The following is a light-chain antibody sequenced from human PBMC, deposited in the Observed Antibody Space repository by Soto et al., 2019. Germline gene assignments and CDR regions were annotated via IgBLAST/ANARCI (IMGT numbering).Light chain of an antibody. CDR2: AAS. J-gene: IGKJ1*01. CDR3: QQYDSVPRT. V-gene: IGKV1-27*01. Sequence: DIQMTQSPASLSASVGDSVTITCRASQGIGNYLSWYQQKPGKVPTFLLYAASTMHSGVPSRFSGSGSGTDFTLTITNLQPEDVATYYCQQYDSVPRTFGQGTKVEIK. CDR1: QGIGNY.